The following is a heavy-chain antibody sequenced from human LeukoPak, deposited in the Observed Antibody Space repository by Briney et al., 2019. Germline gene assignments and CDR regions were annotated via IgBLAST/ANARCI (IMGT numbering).Heavy chain of an antibody. J-gene: IGHJ4*02. CDR3: ARDLTRQQFFIPYFDY. CDR1: GISVSSSNHY. V-gene: IGHV4-39*07. D-gene: IGHD6-13*01. Sequence: SETLSLTCTVSGISVSSSNHYWGWIRQSPGKGLEWIGSIYHSGSTYYSPSLKSRVTISVDTSKNQFSLKLSSVTAADTAVYYCARDLTRQQFFIPYFDYWGQGTLVTVSS. CDR2: IYHSGST.